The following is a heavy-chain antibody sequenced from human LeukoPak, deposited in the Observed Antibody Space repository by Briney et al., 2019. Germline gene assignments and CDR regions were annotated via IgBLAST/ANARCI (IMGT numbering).Heavy chain of an antibody. V-gene: IGHV1-69*04. CDR2: IIPILGIA. CDR3: ARVGAAMVTSDAFGI. CDR1: GGTFSSYA. J-gene: IGHJ3*02. Sequence: GASVEVSCKASGGTFSSYAISWVRQAPGQGLEWMGRIIPILGIANYAQKFQGRVTITADKSTSTAYMELSSLRSEDTAVYYCARVGAAMVTSDAFGIWGQGTMVTVSS. D-gene: IGHD5-18*01.